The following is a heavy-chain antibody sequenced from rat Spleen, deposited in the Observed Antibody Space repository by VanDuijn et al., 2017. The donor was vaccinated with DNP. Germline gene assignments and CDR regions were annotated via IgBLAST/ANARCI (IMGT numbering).Heavy chain of an antibody. CDR3: AKEPSFDY. V-gene: IGHV5S13*01. Sequence: EVQLVESGGGLVQPGRSLQLSCAASGFTFSNSDMAWVRQAPTKGLEWVASISTGGGSTYYPDSVKGRFTISRDNAENTVYLQMNSLRSEDTATYYCAKEPSFDYWGQGVMVTVSS. J-gene: IGHJ2*01. CDR2: ISTGGGST. CDR1: GFTFSNSD.